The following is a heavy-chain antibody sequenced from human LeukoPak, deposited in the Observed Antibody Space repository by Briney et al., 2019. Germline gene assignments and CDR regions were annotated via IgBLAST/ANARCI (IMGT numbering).Heavy chain of an antibody. J-gene: IGHJ4*02. V-gene: IGHV3-30*18. CDR3: AKKGPEDSSGYWSPPTDY. CDR2: ISYDGSNK. D-gene: IGHD3-22*01. Sequence: PGGSLRLSCAASGFTFSSYGMHWVRQAPGKGLEWVAVISYDGSNKYYADSVKGRFTISRDNSKNTLYLQMNSLRAEDTAVYYCAKKGPEDSSGYWSPPTDYWGQGTLVTVSS. CDR1: GFTFSSYG.